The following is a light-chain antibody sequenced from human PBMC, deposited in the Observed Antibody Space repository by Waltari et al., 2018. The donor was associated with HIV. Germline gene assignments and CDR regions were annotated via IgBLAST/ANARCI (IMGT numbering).Light chain of an antibody. V-gene: IGLV2-14*01. Sequence: QSALTQPASVSGSPGQSITISCTGTSSDIRSYNSVSWYQQHPGKAPKLLIYQVSNRPSGVANLFSGSKSGNTASLTISGLQAEDEADYYCSSYISNITWVFGGGTKVTVL. CDR2: QVS. CDR3: SSYISNITWV. J-gene: IGLJ2*01. CDR1: SSDIRSYNS.